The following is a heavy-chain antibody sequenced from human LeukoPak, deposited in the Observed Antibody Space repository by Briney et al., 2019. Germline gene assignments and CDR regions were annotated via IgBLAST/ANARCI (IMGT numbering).Heavy chain of an antibody. CDR3: AKDRGGFYDILTGYYRAHDAFDI. CDR1: GFSFSSYW. J-gene: IGHJ3*02. CDR2: IKQDGSEK. D-gene: IGHD3-9*01. V-gene: IGHV3-7*01. Sequence: PGGSLRLSCAASGFSFSSYWMSWVRQAPGKGLEWVANIKQDGSEKYYVDSVKGRFTISRDNSKNTLYLQMNSLRAEDTAVYYCAKDRGGFYDILTGYYRAHDAFDIWGQGTMVTVSS.